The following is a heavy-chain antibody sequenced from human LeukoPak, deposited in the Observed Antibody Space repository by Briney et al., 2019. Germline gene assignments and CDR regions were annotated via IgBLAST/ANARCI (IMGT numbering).Heavy chain of an antibody. V-gene: IGHV3-23*01. CDR1: GFTFSSYV. D-gene: IGHD6-19*01. J-gene: IGHJ4*02. CDR3: AKDGSGWYHSDS. Sequence: GGSLRLSCAASGFTFSSYVMGWVRLAPGKGLEWVSSISDGGGSTYHADSVKGRFTISRDNSKNTLYLQMYRLRAEDTAVYYCAKDGSGWYHSDSWGQGTLVTVSS. CDR2: ISDGGGST.